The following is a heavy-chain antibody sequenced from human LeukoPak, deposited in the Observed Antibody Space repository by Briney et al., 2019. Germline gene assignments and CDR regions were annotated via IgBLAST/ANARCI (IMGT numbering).Heavy chain of an antibody. V-gene: IGHV3-21*01. CDR3: ARDGVVVTAIGFDY. Sequence: GGSLRPSCAASGFTFSSYSMNWVRQAPGKGLEWVSSISSSSSYIYYADSVKGRFTIPRDNAKNSLYLQMNSLRAEDTAVYYCARDGVVVTAIGFDYWGQGTLVTVSS. J-gene: IGHJ4*02. D-gene: IGHD2-21*02. CDR1: GFTFSSYS. CDR2: ISSSSSYI.